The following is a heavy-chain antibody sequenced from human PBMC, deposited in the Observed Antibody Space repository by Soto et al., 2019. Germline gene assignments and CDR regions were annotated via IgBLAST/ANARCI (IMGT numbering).Heavy chain of an antibody. CDR2: INSDGSST. D-gene: IGHD3-9*01. J-gene: IGHJ4*02. V-gene: IGHV3-74*01. CDR3: AREHYDILTGLQYYFDY. Sequence: GSLRLSCAASGFTFSSYWMHWVRQAPGKGLVWVSRINSDGSSTSYADSVKGRFTISRDNAKNTLYLQMNSLRAEDTAVYHCAREHYDILTGLQYYFDYWGQGTLVTVSS. CDR1: GFTFSSYW.